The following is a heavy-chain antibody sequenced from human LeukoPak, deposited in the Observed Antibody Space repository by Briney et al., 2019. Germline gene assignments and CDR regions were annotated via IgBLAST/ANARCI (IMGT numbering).Heavy chain of an antibody. D-gene: IGHD4-17*01. V-gene: IGHV3-21*01. CDR1: GFSFSTYS. Sequence: GGSLRLSCAASGFSFSTYSMNWVRQAPGKGLEWVSSISSSSSYIYYADSVRGRFTISRDDAKNSLYLQMNSLRAEDTAVYFCARDNYYGDYTIDYWGQGTLVTVSS. CDR2: ISSSSSYI. J-gene: IGHJ4*02. CDR3: ARDNYYGDYTIDY.